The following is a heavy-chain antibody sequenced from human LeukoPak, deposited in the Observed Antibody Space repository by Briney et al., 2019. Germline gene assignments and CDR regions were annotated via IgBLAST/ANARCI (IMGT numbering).Heavy chain of an antibody. V-gene: IGHV4-34*01. CDR2: IDHSGNT. CDR1: SGSLSGYY. D-gene: IGHD2-15*01. Sequence: SETLSHTCAVYSGSLSGYYWIWIRQPPGKGLEWIGEIDHSGNTNYNPSLQSRVTMSVDPSKNQFSLKLNSVTAADTAVYYCARDQGSGWGQGTLVTVSS. CDR3: ARDQGSG. J-gene: IGHJ4*02.